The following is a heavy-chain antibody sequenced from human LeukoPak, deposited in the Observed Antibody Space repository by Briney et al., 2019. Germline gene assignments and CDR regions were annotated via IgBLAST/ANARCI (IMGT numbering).Heavy chain of an antibody. J-gene: IGHJ4*02. Sequence: SVKVSCKASGGTFSSYAISWVRQAPGQGLEWMGRIGPIFGTANYAQKFQGRVTIATDESTSTAYMELTSLRSEDTAVYYCARDQGYGAYGLDYWGQGTLVTVSS. CDR1: GGTFSSYA. CDR3: ARDQGYGAYGLDY. CDR2: IGPIFGTA. D-gene: IGHD4/OR15-4a*01. V-gene: IGHV1-69*05.